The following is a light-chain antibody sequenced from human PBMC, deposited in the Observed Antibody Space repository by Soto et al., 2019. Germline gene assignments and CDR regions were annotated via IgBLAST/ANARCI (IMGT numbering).Light chain of an antibody. J-gene: IGKJ1*01. CDR3: QQYNNWPRT. CDR1: QSVSGSY. CDR2: GAS. V-gene: IGKV3-20*01. Sequence: IVLTQSPGTLSLSPGERATLSCRASQSVSGSYLAWHQQKPGQAPRLLIYGASSRATGIPDRFTGSGSGTEFTLTISSLQSEDFAVYYCQQYNNWPRTFGQGTKVDIK.